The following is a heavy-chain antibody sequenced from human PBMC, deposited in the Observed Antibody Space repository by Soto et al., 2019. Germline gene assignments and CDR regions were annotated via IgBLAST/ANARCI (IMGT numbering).Heavy chain of an antibody. D-gene: IGHD3-16*01. J-gene: IGHJ4*02. CDR1: GFTFSNYD. Sequence: EVQLVESGGDVVQPGGSLRLSCTASGFTFSNYDFHWVRQTTGKGLEWVSAIAKTGDTYYAGSVKGRFTISRENAKNSLYLHVNSLRPGDTAVYYCARGADGFDYWGQGTLVTVSS. V-gene: IGHV3-13*01. CDR2: IAKTGDT. CDR3: ARGADGFDY.